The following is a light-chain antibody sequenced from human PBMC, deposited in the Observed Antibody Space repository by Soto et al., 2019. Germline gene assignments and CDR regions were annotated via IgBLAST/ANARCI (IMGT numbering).Light chain of an antibody. J-gene: IGKJ4*01. V-gene: IGKV3-15*01. CDR2: GAS. CDR1: QSVSSH. CDR3: QRYNDWPLT. Sequence: EIVVTQSPATLSVSPGERATLSCRTSQSVSSHVAWYQQKPGQAPRLLIHGASTRATAIPARFSGSGSGTEFTLTINSLQSEDFAVYYCQRYNDWPLTFGGGTKV.